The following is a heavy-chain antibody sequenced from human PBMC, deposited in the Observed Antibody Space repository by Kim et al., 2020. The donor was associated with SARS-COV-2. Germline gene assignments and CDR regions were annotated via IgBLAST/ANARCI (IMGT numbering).Heavy chain of an antibody. V-gene: IGHV1-18*01. CDR3: ARATHYYDSSGYHY. Sequence: AQKLQGRVTMTTDTSTSTAYMELRSLRSDDTAVYYCARATHYYDSSGYHYWGQGTLVTVSS. J-gene: IGHJ4*02. D-gene: IGHD3-22*01.